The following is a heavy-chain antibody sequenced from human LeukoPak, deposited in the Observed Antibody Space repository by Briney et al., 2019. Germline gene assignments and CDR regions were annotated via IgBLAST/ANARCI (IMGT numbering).Heavy chain of an antibody. CDR2: IYTSGST. D-gene: IGHD3-10*01. V-gene: IGHV4-4*07. J-gene: IGHJ5*02. CDR3: ARELTTMVRGVIFSLWFDP. Sequence: PSETLSLTCTVSGGSISSYYWSWIRQPAGKGLEWIGRIYTSGSTNYNPSLKSRVTMSVDTSKNQFSLKLSSVTAADTAVYYCARELTTMVRGVIFSLWFDPWGQGTLVTVSS. CDR1: GGSISSYY.